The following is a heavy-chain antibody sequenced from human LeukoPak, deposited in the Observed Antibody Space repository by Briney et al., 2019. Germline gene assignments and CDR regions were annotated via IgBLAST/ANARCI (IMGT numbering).Heavy chain of an antibody. D-gene: IGHD3-9*01. V-gene: IGHV4-34*01. CDR2: MNHSGST. CDR3: ARGHTYYDFLTGYYSFAYFQH. CDR1: GVSFSGHY. J-gene: IGHJ1*01. Sequence: KPSETLSLTCVVYGVSFSGHYWSWIRQPPGKGLEWIGEMNHSGSTNYNPSLKSRVTISVDTSKNQFSLKLSSVTAADTAVYYCARGHTYYDFLTGYYSFAYFQHWGQGTLVTVSS.